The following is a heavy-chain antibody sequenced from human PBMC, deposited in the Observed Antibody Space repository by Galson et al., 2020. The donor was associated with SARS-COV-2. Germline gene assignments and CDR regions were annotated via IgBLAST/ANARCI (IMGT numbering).Heavy chain of an antibody. CDR1: GGSISSNNW. Sequence: SETLSLTCAVSGGSISSNNWWNWLRQPPGKGLEWIGEIYHSGSTNYNPSLRSRVIMSVDKSQNHFSLKLNSVTAADTAVYYCARGQGYCTGNNWPSPYAFDIWGQGKMVHVS. V-gene: IGHV4-4*02. D-gene: IGHD2-8*02. J-gene: IGHJ3*02. CDR2: IYHSGST. CDR3: ARGQGYCTGNNWPSPYAFDI.